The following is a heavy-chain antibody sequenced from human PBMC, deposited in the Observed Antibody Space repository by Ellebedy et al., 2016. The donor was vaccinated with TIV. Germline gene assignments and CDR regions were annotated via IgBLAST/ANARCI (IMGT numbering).Heavy chain of an antibody. CDR2: IYYSGST. J-gene: IGHJ5*02. CDR3: ARSHYDFWSGFGWFDP. D-gene: IGHD3-3*01. V-gene: IGHV4-59*08. Sequence: MPSETLSLTCTVSGGSISSYYWSWIRQPPGKGLEWIGYIYYSGSTNYNPSLKSRVTISVDTSKNQFSLKLSSVTAADTAVYYCARSHYDFWSGFGWFDPWGQGTLVTVSS. CDR1: GGSISSYY.